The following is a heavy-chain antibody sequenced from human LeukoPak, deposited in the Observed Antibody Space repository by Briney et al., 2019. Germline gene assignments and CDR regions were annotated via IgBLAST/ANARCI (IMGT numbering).Heavy chain of an antibody. V-gene: IGHV1-69*13. CDR2: IIPIFGRT. CDR1: GGTFSSYP. J-gene: IGHJ3*02. D-gene: IGHD2-15*01. Sequence: ASVKVSCKASGGTFSSYPISWVRQAPGQGLEWMGGIIPIFGRTNYAQKFQGRVTITADESTSTAYMELSSLRSDDAAVYCCARGGCGSCYRPSDAFDIWGQGTMVTVSS. CDR3: ARGGCGSCYRPSDAFDI.